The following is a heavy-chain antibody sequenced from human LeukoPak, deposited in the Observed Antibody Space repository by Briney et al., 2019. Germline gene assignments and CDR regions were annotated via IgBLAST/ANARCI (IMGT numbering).Heavy chain of an antibody. J-gene: IGHJ5*02. CDR1: GGTFSSYA. CDR3: ARDNYAGANWFDP. CDR2: ILPIFGTA. D-gene: IGHD1-7*01. Sequence: SVKVSCKASGGTFSSYAISWVRQAPGQGLEWMGGILPIFGTANYAQKFQGRVTITTDESTSTAYMELSSPRSEDTAVYYCARDNYAGANWFDPWGQGTLVTVSS. V-gene: IGHV1-69*05.